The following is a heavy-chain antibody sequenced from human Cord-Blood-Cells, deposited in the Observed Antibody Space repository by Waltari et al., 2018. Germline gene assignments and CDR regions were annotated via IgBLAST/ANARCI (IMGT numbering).Heavy chain of an antibody. D-gene: IGHD1-26*01. V-gene: IGHV1-2*04. J-gene: IGHJ4*02. CDR1: GYTFTGSY. CDR2: INPNSGGT. CDR3: ARVFRGSYDPYFDY. Sequence: QVQLVQSGAEVKKPGASVKVSCKASGYTFTGSYMHWVRQAPGQGLEWMGWINPNSGGTNDAQKFQGWVTMTRDTSISTAYMELSRLRSDDTAVYYCARVFRGSYDPYFDYWGQGTLVTVSS.